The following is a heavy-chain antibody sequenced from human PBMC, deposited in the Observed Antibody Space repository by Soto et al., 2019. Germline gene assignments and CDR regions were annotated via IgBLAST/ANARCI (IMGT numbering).Heavy chain of an antibody. J-gene: IGHJ4*02. CDR2: IIPIFGTA. D-gene: IGHD3-22*01. CDR3: ARDLSNHYYDSSGFDY. CDR1: GGTFSSYA. V-gene: IGHV1-69*06. Sequence: SVKVSCKASGGTFSSYAISWVRQAPGQGLEWMGGIIPIFGTANYAQKFQGRVTITADKSTGTAYMELSSLRSEDTAVYYCARDLSNHYYDSSGFDYWGQGTQVTVSS.